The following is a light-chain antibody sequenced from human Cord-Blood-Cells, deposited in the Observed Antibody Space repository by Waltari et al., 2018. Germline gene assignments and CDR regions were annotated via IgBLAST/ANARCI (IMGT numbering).Light chain of an antibody. V-gene: IGLV2-8*01. J-gene: IGLJ3*02. CDR3: SSYAGSNNEV. CDR2: EVS. CDR1: SSDVGGYNY. Sequence: QSALTQPPSASGSPGQSVTISCTGTSSDVGGYNYVSWYQQHPGKAPKLMIYEVSKRPSGVPDRVSGSKSGNTASLTVSGLQAEDEADYYCSSYAGSNNEVFGGGTKLTVL.